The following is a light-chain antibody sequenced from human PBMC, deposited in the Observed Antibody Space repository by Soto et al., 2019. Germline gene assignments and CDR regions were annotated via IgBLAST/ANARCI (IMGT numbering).Light chain of an antibody. CDR1: QSVSSSY. CDR3: QQYGSSPPYT. V-gene: IGKV3-20*01. J-gene: IGKJ2*01. Sequence: EIVLTQSPGTLSLSPGERATLSCRASQSVSSSYLAWYQQKPGQAPRLLIYGASSRSTGIPDRFSGSGSGTDFTITISSLEPEDFAVSYCQQYGSSPPYTFGQGTKLEIK. CDR2: GAS.